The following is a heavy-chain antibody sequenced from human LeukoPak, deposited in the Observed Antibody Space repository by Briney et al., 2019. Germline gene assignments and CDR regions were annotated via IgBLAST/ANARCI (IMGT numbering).Heavy chain of an antibody. J-gene: IGHJ4*02. D-gene: IGHD5-18*01. CDR1: GFTFSSYA. V-gene: IGHV3-23*01. CDR3: AKDRRGYSYGFPIDY. CDR2: ISGSGGST. Sequence: GGSLRLSCAASGFTFSSYAMSWVRQAPGKGLEWVSAISGSGGSTYYADSVKGRFTISRDNSKNTLYLQMNSLRAEDTAVYYCAKDRRGYSYGFPIDYWGQGTLVTASS.